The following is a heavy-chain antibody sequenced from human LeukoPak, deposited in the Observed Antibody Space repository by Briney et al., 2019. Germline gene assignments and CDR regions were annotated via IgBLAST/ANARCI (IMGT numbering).Heavy chain of an antibody. CDR1: GFTFSDYY. V-gene: IGHV3-11*01. CDR2: ISSSGSTI. Sequence: GGSLRLSCAASGFTFSDYYMSWIRQAPGKGLEWVSYISSSGSTIYYADSVKGRFTISRDNARKSLYLQMSSLRAEDTALYYCAKDIASGSHYYFDYWGQGTLVTVSS. D-gene: IGHD1-26*01. J-gene: IGHJ4*02. CDR3: AKDIASGSHYYFDY.